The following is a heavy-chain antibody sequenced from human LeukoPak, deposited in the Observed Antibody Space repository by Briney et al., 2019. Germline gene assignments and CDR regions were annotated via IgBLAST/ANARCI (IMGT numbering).Heavy chain of an antibody. CDR1: GFTFSSYS. J-gene: IGHJ1*01. V-gene: IGHV3-21*01. D-gene: IGHD2-2*01. CDR2: ISSSSSYI. Sequence: GGSLRLSCAASGFTFSSYSMNWVRQAPGKGLEWVSSISSSSSYIYYADSVKGRFTISRDNAKNSLYLQMNSLRAEDTAVYYCARAGIEPFGEYQLPQPYFQHWGQGTLVTVSS. CDR3: ARAGIEPFGEYQLPQPYFQH.